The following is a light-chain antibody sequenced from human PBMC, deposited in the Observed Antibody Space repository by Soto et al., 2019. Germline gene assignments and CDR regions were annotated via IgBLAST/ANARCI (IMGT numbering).Light chain of an antibody. CDR1: QSVLYRSNNKNY. J-gene: IGKJ2*01. CDR2: WAS. CDR3: QQYYTTPYT. Sequence: DIVMTQSPDSLAVSLGERATINCKSSQSVLYRSNNKNYLAWYQQKPGQPPKLLIYWASTRESGVPDRFSGSGSGTDFTLTISSLQAEDVAVYYCQQYYTTPYTFGQGTNLGIK. V-gene: IGKV4-1*01.